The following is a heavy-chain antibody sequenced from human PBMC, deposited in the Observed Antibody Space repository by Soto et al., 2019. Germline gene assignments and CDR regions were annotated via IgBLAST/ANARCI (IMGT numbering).Heavy chain of an antibody. Sequence: GGSLRLSCAASGFSFSTYSMAWVRQTPGKGLAWVSGLSGGGSNTFYADSGQGRFTISVDNSKNTVYLQMNSLRVEDTAVYYCARWDGYGDVWGQGTLVTVYS. V-gene: IGHV3-23*01. CDR1: GFSFSTYS. D-gene: IGHD4-17*01. CDR2: LSGGGSNT. CDR3: ARWDGYGDV. J-gene: IGHJ4*02.